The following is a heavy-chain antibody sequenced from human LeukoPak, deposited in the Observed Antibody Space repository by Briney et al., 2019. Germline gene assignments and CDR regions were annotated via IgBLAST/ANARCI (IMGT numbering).Heavy chain of an antibody. J-gene: IGHJ5*02. V-gene: IGHV3-30*02. CDR2: IRNNGSNK. CDR3: AKERFDP. CDR1: GFTFSSYG. Sequence: WGSLSLSCAASGFTFSSYGLHWVRQPPGKGLEWVAFIRNNGSNKYYGDSVKGRFTISRDPSKNTVYRQMDSLRPDDTALYYCAKERFDPWGQGTLVIVSS.